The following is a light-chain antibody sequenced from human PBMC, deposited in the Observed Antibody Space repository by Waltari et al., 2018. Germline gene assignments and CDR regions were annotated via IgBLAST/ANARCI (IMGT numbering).Light chain of an antibody. CDR1: SSNIGNTY. J-gene: IGLJ2*01. Sequence: QSVLTQPPSLSGTPGQRLTTSCSGSSSNIGNTYVFLYQQFPGRAPKLLIYLDDHRPSGVPDRFSASKSGSSASLTISGLRPEDEADYHCAGWDDSLTGVVFGGGTKLTV. V-gene: IGLV1-47*01. CDR3: AGWDDSLTGVV. CDR2: LDD.